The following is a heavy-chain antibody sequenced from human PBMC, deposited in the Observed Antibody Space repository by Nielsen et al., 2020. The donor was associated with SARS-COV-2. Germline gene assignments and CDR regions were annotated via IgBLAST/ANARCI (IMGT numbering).Heavy chain of an antibody. J-gene: IGHJ6*02. Sequence: GGSLRLSCAASGFTFSSYWMSWVRQAPGKGLEWVANIKQDGSEKYYVDSVKGRFTISRDNAKNSLYLQMNSLRAEDTAVYYCARDPLEVHYYGMDVWGQGTTVTVSS. D-gene: IGHD1-1*01. V-gene: IGHV3-7*03. CDR2: IKQDGSEK. CDR1: GFTFSSYW. CDR3: ARDPLEVHYYGMDV.